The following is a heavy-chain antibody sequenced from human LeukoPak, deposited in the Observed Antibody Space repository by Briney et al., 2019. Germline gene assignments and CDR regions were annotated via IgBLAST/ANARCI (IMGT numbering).Heavy chain of an antibody. V-gene: IGHV4-59*01. Sequence: PSETLSLTCTVSGGSISSYYWSWIRQPPGKGLEWIGQIYYSGSTNYNPSLKSRVTISVETSKNQFSLKLSSMTAADTAVYYCAGRYYYESSGYYRPWGQGTLVTVS. CDR3: AGRYYYESSGYYRP. CDR2: IYYSGST. J-gene: IGHJ5*02. CDR1: GGSISSYY. D-gene: IGHD3-22*01.